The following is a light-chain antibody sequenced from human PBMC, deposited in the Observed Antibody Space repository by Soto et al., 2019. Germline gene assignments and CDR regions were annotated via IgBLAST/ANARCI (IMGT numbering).Light chain of an antibody. CDR1: QSISSY. CDR3: QQSYSTLYT. V-gene: IGKV1-39*01. Sequence: DLQITQSASSLSASVGDIVTITCRASQSISSYLNWYQQKPGKAPKLLIYAASSLQSGVPSRFSGSGSGTDFTLTISSMQPEDFANYYCQQSYSTLYTFGQGTKVDIK. J-gene: IGKJ2*01. CDR2: AAS.